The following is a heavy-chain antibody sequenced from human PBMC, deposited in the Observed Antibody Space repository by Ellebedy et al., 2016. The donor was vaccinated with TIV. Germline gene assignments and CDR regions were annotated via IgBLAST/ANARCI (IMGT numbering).Heavy chain of an antibody. J-gene: IGHJ2*01. CDR3: ARVVGYNYGQRYFDL. Sequence: GESLKISCAASGFNVSSNHMSWVRQAPGKGLEWVSVIYSGGNTYYADSVKGRFTISRDNSKTTLYLQMNSLRVEDTAVYYCARVVGYNYGQRYFDLWGRGTLVTVSS. V-gene: IGHV3-53*01. CDR2: IYSGGNT. CDR1: GFNVSSNH. D-gene: IGHD5-18*01.